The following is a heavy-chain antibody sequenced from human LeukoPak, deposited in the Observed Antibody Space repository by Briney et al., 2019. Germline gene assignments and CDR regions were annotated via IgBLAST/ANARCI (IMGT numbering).Heavy chain of an antibody. CDR2: INHSGST. CDR3: ARAMVVVVAATRGISAFDI. D-gene: IGHD2-15*01. CDR1: GGSFSGYY. Sequence: SETLSLTCAVYGGSFSGYYWSWIRQPPGKGLEWIGEINHSGSTNYNPSLKSRVTISVDTSKNQFSLKLSSETAADTAVYYCARAMVVVVAATRGISAFDIWGQGTMVTVSS. V-gene: IGHV4-34*01. J-gene: IGHJ3*02.